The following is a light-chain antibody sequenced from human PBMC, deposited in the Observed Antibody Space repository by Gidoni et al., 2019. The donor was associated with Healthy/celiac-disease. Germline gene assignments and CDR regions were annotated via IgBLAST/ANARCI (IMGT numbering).Light chain of an antibody. CDR1: QSVSSY. Sequence: EIVLTQSPATLSFSPGERATLSCRASQSVSSYLAWYQQKPGQAPRLLIYDASNRATGIPARFSGSGSGTDFTLTISSLEPEDFAVYYCQQRSNWPPPITFGQGTRLEIK. CDR3: QQRSNWPPPIT. V-gene: IGKV3-11*01. J-gene: IGKJ5*01. CDR2: DAS.